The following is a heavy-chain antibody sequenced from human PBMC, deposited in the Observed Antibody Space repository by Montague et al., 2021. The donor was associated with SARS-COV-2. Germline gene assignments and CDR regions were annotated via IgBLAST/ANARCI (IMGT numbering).Heavy chain of an antibody. J-gene: IGHJ4*02. CDR3: VLGGRGGTAAGTAFEH. Sequence: CAISGDSVSSSSSAWNWIRQSPSRGLELLGRTYYTSKWNYNYPXXXQXXQTIRPDTSRNQVSLQVDSVTSQDTAVYYCVLGGRGGTAAGTAFEHRAQGILVTVSS. V-gene: IGHV6-1*01. CDR1: GDSVSSSSSA. CDR2: TYYTSKWNY. D-gene: IGHD6-13*01.